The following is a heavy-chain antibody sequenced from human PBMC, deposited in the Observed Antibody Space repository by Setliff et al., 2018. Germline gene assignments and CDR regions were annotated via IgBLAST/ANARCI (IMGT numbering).Heavy chain of an antibody. V-gene: IGHV4-59*01. D-gene: IGHD2-15*01. CDR1: SGSISNYY. CDR3: ARRPRTVVVEEDY. CDR2: VHFGGDS. Sequence: PSETLSLTCTISSGSISNYYWSWVRQSPGKGLEYIGYVHFGGDSNYSPSLKSRVTISVDTSKNQFSVNLKSVTAADTAVYYCARRPRTVVVEEDYWGQGILVTVSS. J-gene: IGHJ4*02.